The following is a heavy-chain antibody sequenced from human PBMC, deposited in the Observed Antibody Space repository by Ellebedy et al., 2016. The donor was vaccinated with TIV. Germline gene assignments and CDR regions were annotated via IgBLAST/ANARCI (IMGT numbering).Heavy chain of an antibody. Sequence: AASVKVSCKASGYTFTSYDINWVRQATGRGLEWMGWMNANSGNTGYAQKFQGIVTMTRNNSISTAYLELSSLRSDDTAVYYFARDQIRRNDDAFDIWGQGTMVTVSS. D-gene: IGHD1-1*01. CDR1: GYTFTSYD. CDR2: MNANSGNT. J-gene: IGHJ3*02. CDR3: ARDQIRRNDDAFDI. V-gene: IGHV1-8*01.